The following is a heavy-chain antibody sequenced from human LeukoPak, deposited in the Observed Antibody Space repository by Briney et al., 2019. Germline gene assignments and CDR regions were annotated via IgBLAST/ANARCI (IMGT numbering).Heavy chain of an antibody. CDR2: ISAYIGNT. V-gene: IGHV1-18*04. CDR3: ARDGVEMATYYYYAMDV. Sequence: ASVKVSFKASVFTFTSYGFNWVRHAPGQGLEWMGWISAYIGNTNFAQKFQGRVTMTTDTSTRTVYMELRGLRSDDTAVYYCARDGVEMATYYYYAMDVWGQGTTVTFSS. CDR1: VFTFTSYG. D-gene: IGHD5-24*01. J-gene: IGHJ6*02.